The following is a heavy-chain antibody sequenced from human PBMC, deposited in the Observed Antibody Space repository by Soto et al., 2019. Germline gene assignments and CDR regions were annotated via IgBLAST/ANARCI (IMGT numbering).Heavy chain of an antibody. J-gene: IGHJ4*02. CDR2: IYPGDSDT. CDR3: ARYSSSWSYYFDY. D-gene: IGHD6-13*01. Sequence: SLKISCKGSGYSFTSYWIGWVRQMPGKGLEWMGIIYPGDSDTRYSPSFQGQVTISADKSISTAYLQWSSLKASDTAMYYCARYSSSWSYYFDYWGQGTLVTVSS. V-gene: IGHV5-51*01. CDR1: GYSFTSYW.